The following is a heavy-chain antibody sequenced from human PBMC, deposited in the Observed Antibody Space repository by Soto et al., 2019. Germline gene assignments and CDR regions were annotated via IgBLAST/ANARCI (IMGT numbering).Heavy chain of an antibody. Sequence: QVQLVKSRAEVKKPGSSVKVSCKAPGGTFSSYAISWVRQAPGQGLEWMGGISPIFGTANYAQKFQGRVTITADESTSTGYMELSSLRSEDTAVYYCARSHGGSSSLDIYYYYYYGMDVWGQGTTVTVSS. CDR2: ISPIFGTA. J-gene: IGHJ6*02. V-gene: IGHV1-69*01. CDR1: GGTFSSYA. CDR3: ARSHGGSSSLDIYYYYYYGMDV. D-gene: IGHD2-15*01.